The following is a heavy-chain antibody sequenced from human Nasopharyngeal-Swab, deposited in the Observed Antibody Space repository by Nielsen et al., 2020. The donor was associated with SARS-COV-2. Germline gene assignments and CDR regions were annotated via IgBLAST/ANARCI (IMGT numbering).Heavy chain of an antibody. J-gene: IGHJ4*02. CDR1: GFTFSSYW. CDR3: ARERRAGGRYYFDY. D-gene: IGHD3-16*01. Sequence: GESLKISRAASGFTFSSYWMHWVRQAPGKGLVWVSRINSDGSSTSYADSVKGRFTISRDNAKNTLYLQMNSLRAEDTAVYYCARERRAGGRYYFDYWGQGTLVTVSS. V-gene: IGHV3-74*01. CDR2: INSDGSST.